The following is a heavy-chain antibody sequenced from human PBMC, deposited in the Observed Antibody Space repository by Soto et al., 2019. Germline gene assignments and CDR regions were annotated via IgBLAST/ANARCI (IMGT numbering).Heavy chain of an antibody. CDR2: ISHDGINK. CDR1: VFTFSSYA. CDR3: GRCTSTSCHLGSDY. Sequence: PWGSLRISCASSVFTFSSYAMNWVRQAPGKGLEWVALISHDGINKYYADSVRGRFTISRDSSTNTLYLQMNSLRAADTAVYYRGRCTSTSCHLGSDYWGQGTMVTVSS. J-gene: IGHJ4*02. V-gene: IGHV3-30-3*01. D-gene: IGHD2-2*01.